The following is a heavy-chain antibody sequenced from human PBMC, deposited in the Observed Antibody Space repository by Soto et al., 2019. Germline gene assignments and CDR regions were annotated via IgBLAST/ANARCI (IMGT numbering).Heavy chain of an antibody. Sequence: GESLKISCTGIGYSFTIYWIGWVRQMPGKALEWMGIIYPGDSETRYSPSFQGQVTISVDKSITTAYLQWTSLQASDTAVYYCARGYCTTTICDPWFDPWGQGTLVTVSS. CDR3: ARGYCTTTICDPWFDP. D-gene: IGHD2-2*01. V-gene: IGHV5-51*01. J-gene: IGHJ5*02. CDR2: IYPGDSET. CDR1: GYSFTIYW.